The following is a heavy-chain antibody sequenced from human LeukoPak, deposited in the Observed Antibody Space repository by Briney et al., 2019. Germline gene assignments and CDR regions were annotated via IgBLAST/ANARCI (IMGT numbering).Heavy chain of an antibody. V-gene: IGHV3-21*01. CDR3: ARGYDY. J-gene: IGHJ4*02. CDR2: ISSSSTYI. Sequence: GGSLRLSCVASGFTFSRDSMNWVRQAPGKGLEWVASISSSSTYIHYADSLKGRFTISRDNAKNSLYLQMNSLRAEDTAVYYCARGYDYWGQGTLVTVSS. CDR1: GFTFSRDS.